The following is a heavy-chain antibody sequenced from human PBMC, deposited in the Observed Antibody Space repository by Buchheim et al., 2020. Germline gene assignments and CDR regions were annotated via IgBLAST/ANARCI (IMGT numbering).Heavy chain of an antibody. CDR1: GGSFSGYY. D-gene: IGHD4-17*01. CDR3: ARIYDYGDYAYGY. CDR2: INHSGST. Sequence: QVQLQQWGAGLLKPSETLSLTCAVYGGSFSGYYWSWIRQPPGKGLEWIGEINHSGSTNYNPSLKSRVTISVDTSKNQCSLKLSSVTAADTAVYYCARIYDYGDYAYGYWGQGTL. V-gene: IGHV4-34*01. J-gene: IGHJ4*02.